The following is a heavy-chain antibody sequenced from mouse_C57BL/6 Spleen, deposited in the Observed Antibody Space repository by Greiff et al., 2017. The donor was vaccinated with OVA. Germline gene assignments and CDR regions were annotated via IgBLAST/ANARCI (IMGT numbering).Heavy chain of an antibody. CDR3: ACITTVVVDY. D-gene: IGHD1-1*01. V-gene: IGHV5-6*01. CDR2: ISSGGSYT. CDR1: GFTFSSYG. Sequence: EVMLVESGGDLVKPGGSLKLSCAASGFTFSSYGMSWVRQTPDKRLEWVATISSGGSYTYYTDSVKGRFTISRDTAKNTLNLQMSSLKSEDTAMYYCACITTVVVDYWGQGTTLTVSS. J-gene: IGHJ2*01.